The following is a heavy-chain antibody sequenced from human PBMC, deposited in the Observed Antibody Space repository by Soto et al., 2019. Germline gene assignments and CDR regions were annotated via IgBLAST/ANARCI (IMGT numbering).Heavy chain of an antibody. CDR3: ARAGDGYCSVGIRHASNCLDF. J-gene: IGHJ5*01. Sequence: ASVKGSGKAAGYTFTSYSISWFRQAPGQGLEWMGWISPYNGNTNYAQKLQGRVTMTRDTSTSTAYMELSSLRSEDTAVYYCARAGDGYCSVGIRHASNCLDFWGTGPLVSLSS. CDR1: GYTFTSYS. D-gene: IGHD2-15*01. V-gene: IGHV1-18*01. CDR2: ISPYNGNT.